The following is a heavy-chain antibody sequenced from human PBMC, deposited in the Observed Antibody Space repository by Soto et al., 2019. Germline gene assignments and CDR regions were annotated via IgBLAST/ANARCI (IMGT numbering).Heavy chain of an antibody. J-gene: IGHJ4*02. V-gene: IGHV4-59*01. CDR1: GGSISSYY. CDR2: IYYSGST. CDR3: ARGFGWRAVAGTQIDY. D-gene: IGHD6-19*01. Sequence: SETLSLTCTVSGGSISSYYWSWIRQPPGKGLEWIGYIYYSGSTNYNPSLKSRVTISVDTSKNQFSLKLSSVTAADTAVYYCARGFGWRAVAGTQIDYWGQGTPVTVSS.